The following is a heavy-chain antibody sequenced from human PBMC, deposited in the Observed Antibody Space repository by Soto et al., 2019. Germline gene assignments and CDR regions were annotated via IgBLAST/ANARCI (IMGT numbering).Heavy chain of an antibody. V-gene: IGHV4-31*09. CDR3: XXXXXAGXYFDY. D-gene: IGHD6-19*01. CDR2: IYYSGST. J-gene: IGHJ4*02. Sequence: SETLSLTCTVSGGSISSGGYYWSWIRQHPGKGLEWIGYIYYSGSTYYNPSLKSRVNISVDRSKNQFSLKLSSVTAADTAVYYCXXXXXAGXYFDYWGQGXXVTXXS. CDR1: GGSISSGGYY.